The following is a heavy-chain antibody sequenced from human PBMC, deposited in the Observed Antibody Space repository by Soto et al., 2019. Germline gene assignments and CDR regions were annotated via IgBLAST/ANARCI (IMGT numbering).Heavy chain of an antibody. D-gene: IGHD3-22*01. Sequence: QVHLMESGGGLVKPGGSLRLSCAASGFAFSAYYISWIRQAPGKGLEWLSYISESGTTIYYADSVKGRFTISRDNAKNSLYLQMNSLRAEDTAVYYCTRSDYDSSGYTDYWGQGTLVTVSS. CDR2: ISESGTTI. J-gene: IGHJ4*02. V-gene: IGHV3-11*01. CDR1: GFAFSAYY. CDR3: TRSDYDSSGYTDY.